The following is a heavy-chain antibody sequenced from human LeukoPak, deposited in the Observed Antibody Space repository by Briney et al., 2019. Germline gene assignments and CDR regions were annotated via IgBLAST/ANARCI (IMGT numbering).Heavy chain of an antibody. CDR2: IYHSGST. CDR1: GYSISSGYY. J-gene: IGHJ4*02. D-gene: IGHD6-25*01. V-gene: IGHV4-38-2*02. Sequence: SETLSLTCTVSGYSISSGYYWGWIRQPPGKGLEWIGSIYHSGSTYYNPSLKSRVTISVDTSKNQFSLKLSSVTAADTAVYYCARDRGSEDLGFDYWGQGTLVTVSS. CDR3: ARDRGSEDLGFDY.